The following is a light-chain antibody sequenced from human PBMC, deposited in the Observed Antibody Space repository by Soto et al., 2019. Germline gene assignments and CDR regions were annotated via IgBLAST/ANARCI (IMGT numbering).Light chain of an antibody. CDR3: QQSYSTLWT. CDR1: QSISSY. J-gene: IGKJ1*01. V-gene: IGKV1-39*01. CDR2: AAS. Sequence: DVQMTQSPSSLSSSLGDRATITCRARQSISSYLTWYQQKPGQAPKLLIYAASSLPTGVPSRFSGSGSGTDFTLTISSLEPEDFATYYCQQSYSTLWTFGQGTQVDIK.